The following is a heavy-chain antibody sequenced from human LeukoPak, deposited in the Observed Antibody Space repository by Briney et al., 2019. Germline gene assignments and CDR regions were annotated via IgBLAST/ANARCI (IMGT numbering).Heavy chain of an antibody. CDR3: AQGFSSGWYPY. CDR2: ISLNGETT. Sequence: GGSLRLSCAVSGFSVSSFGMSWVRQAPGKGLEWVSAISLNGETTWYADSVKGRFIISRDNSKNTLYLQLTSLRAEDTAVYYCAQGFSSGWYPYWGQGSLVSVSS. D-gene: IGHD6-19*01. V-gene: IGHV3-23*01. J-gene: IGHJ4*02. CDR1: GFSVSSFG.